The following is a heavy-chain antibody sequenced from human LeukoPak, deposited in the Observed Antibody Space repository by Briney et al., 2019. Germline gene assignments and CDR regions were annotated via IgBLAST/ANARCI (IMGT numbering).Heavy chain of an antibody. J-gene: IGHJ4*02. D-gene: IGHD1-26*01. V-gene: IGHV3-23*01. CDR2: ISGSGGST. Sequence: PGGSLRLSCAASGFTFSSYAMSWVRQAPGKGLEWVSAISGSGGSTYYADSVKGRFTISRDNSKNTLYLQMNSLRAEDTAVYYCARDSGLGRGATLDYWGQGTLVTVSS. CDR3: ARDSGLGRGATLDY. CDR1: GFTFSSYA.